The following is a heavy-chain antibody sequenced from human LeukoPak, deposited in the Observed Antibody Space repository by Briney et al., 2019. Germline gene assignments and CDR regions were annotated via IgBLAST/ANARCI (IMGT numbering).Heavy chain of an antibody. V-gene: IGHV4-39*01. CDR2: IYYSGST. J-gene: IGHJ4*02. D-gene: IGHD3-10*01. Sequence: SETLSLTCTVSGGSISSSSYYWGWIRRPPGKGLEWIGNIYYSGSTYYNPSLKSRVTISVDTSKNQFSLKLSSVTAADTAVYYCARHEYYGFEGGFDYWGQGTLVTVSS. CDR1: GGSISSSSYY. CDR3: ARHEYYGFEGGFDY.